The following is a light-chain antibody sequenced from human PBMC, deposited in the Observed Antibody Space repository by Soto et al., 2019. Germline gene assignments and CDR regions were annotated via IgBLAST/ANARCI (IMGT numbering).Light chain of an antibody. V-gene: IGKV1-5*01. CDR1: QTISNW. Sequence: DIQMTQSPSTLSTSVGDRATITCRASQTISNWLAWYQQKQGKAPKLLIYDASSLEGGVPARFSGSGSGTEFTPIHSSLQPDDVATYYCQQYYSYWTFGQGTKVEIK. CDR2: DAS. J-gene: IGKJ1*01. CDR3: QQYYSYWT.